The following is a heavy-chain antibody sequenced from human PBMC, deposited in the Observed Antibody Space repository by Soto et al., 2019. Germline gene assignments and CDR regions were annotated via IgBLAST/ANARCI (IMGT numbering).Heavy chain of an antibody. CDR2: ISYDGSNK. J-gene: IGHJ6*02. Sequence: GGSLRLSCAASGFTFSSYGMHWVRRAPDKGLEWVAVISYDGSNKYYADSVKGRFTISRDNSKNTLYLQMNSLRAEDTAVYYCAKESHYYDSSGYSYYYYGMDVWGQGTTVTVSS. CDR1: GFTFSSYG. D-gene: IGHD3-22*01. V-gene: IGHV3-30*18. CDR3: AKESHYYDSSGYSYYYYGMDV.